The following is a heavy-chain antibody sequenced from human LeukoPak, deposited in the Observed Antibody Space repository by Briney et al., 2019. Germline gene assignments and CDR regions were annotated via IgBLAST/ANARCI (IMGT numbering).Heavy chain of an antibody. Sequence: SETLSLTCTVSGGSISSSSYYWGWIRQPPGKGLEWIGSIYYSGSTYYNPSLKSRVTISVDTSKKQFSLKLSSLLAADTAVYYCARQVPHEAGTPYFYYYMDVWGKGTTVTISS. V-gene: IGHV4-39*01. CDR2: IYYSGST. CDR1: GGSISSSSYY. J-gene: IGHJ6*03. CDR3: ARQVPHEAGTPYFYYYMDV. D-gene: IGHD2-2*01.